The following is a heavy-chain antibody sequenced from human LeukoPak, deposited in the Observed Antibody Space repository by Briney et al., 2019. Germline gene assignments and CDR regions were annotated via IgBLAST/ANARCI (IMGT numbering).Heavy chain of an antibody. V-gene: IGHV3-23*01. J-gene: IGHJ6*02. CDR3: AKDLHYYVARDV. D-gene: IGHD3-10*02. CDR1: GFTFSDCA. CDR2: IGSDGNK. Sequence: PGGSLRLSCAASGFTFSDCAMSWVRQAPGKGLEWVSAIGSDGNKHYSESVKGRFAISRDNSKNTLFLQMSSLRAEHTALYYCAKDLHYYVARDVLGQGTTVPGSS.